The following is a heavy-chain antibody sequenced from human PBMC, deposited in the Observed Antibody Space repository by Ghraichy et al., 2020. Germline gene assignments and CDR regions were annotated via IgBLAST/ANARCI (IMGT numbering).Heavy chain of an antibody. CDR1: GFTFSNYA. CDR3: AKTPGYSSTWYIDY. V-gene: IGHV3-23*01. Sequence: LSLTCAASGFTFSNYAMSWVRQAPGKGLEWVSAISNSGGSTYYADSVRGRFTISRDNSKNTLYLQMNGLRAEDTAVYYCAKTPGYSSTWYIDYWGQGTLVTVSS. CDR2: ISNSGGST. D-gene: IGHD6-13*01. J-gene: IGHJ4*02.